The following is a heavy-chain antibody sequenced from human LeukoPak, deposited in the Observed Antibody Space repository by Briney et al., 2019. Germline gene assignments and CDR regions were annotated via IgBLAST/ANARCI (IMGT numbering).Heavy chain of an antibody. CDR1: GFTFSSYE. D-gene: IGHD1-1*01. Sequence: GGSLRLSCAASGFTFSSYEMNWVRQAPGKGLEWVSYISSSGSTKYYADSVKGRFTISRDNAKNSLYLQMNSLRAEDTAIYYCARERTKGGSDAFDFWGQGTLVTVSS. CDR2: ISSSGSTK. J-gene: IGHJ3*01. CDR3: ARERTKGGSDAFDF. V-gene: IGHV3-48*03.